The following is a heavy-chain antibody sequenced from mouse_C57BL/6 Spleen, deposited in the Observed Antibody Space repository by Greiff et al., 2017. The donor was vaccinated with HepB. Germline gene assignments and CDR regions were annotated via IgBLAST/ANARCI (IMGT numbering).Heavy chain of an antibody. D-gene: IGHD1-1*01. V-gene: IGHV1-82*01. CDR3: ARSPVVARGAMDY. CDR2: IYPGDGDT. Sequence: QFQLQQSGPELVKPGASVKISCKASGYAFSSSWMNWVKQRPGKGLEWIGRIYPGDGDTNYNGKFKGKATLTADKSSSTAYMQLSSLTSEDSAVYFCARSPVVARGAMDYWGQGTSVTVSS. J-gene: IGHJ4*01. CDR1: GYAFSSSW.